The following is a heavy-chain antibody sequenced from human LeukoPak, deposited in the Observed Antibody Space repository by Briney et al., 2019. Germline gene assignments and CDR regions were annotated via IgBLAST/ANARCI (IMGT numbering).Heavy chain of an antibody. CDR1: GLTFSSYA. J-gene: IGHJ4*02. V-gene: IGHV3-23*01. CDR2: ISGSGGRT. D-gene: IGHD3-10*01. Sequence: GGSLRLSCAASGLTFSSYAMSWVRQAPGKGLEWVSAISGSGGRTYYADSVKGRFTISRDNSKNTVYMQMSILRAEDTAVYYCAHIYYHGSESYGDFWGQGTLVTVSS. CDR3: AHIYYHGSESYGDF.